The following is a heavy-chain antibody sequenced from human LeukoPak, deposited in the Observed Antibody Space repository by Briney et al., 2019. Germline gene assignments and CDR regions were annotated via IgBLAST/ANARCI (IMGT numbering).Heavy chain of an antibody. V-gene: IGHV1-18*01. D-gene: IGHD4-17*01. CDR2: ISAYNGNT. CDR1: GYTFTSYG. J-gene: IGHJ6*02. Sequence: ASVKVSCKASGYTFTSYGISWVRQAPGQGLEWMGWISAYNGNTNYAQKLQGRVTMTTDTSTSTAYMELRSLRSDDTAVYYCARDPAGYGDYSRASYHGMDVWGQGTTVTVS. CDR3: ARDPAGYGDYSRASYHGMDV.